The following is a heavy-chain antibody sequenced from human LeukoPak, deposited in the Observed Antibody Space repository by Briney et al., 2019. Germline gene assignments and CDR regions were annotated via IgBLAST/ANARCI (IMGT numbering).Heavy chain of an antibody. CDR1: GYTFTSNY. CDR2: ISPSGGST. CDR3: ARGPTYYYYYYMDV. Sequence: ASVKVSCKAFGYTFTSNYMHWVRQAPGRGPEWMGVISPSGGSTTYAQKFQGRVTLTRDMSTSTDYLELSSLRSEDTAVYYCARGPTYYYYYYMDVWGKGTTVTISS. J-gene: IGHJ6*03. V-gene: IGHV1-46*01.